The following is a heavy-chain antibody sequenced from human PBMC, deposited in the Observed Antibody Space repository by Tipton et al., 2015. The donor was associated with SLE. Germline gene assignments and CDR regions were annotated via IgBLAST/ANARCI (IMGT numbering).Heavy chain of an antibody. V-gene: IGHV3-64D*06. Sequence: SLRLSCAASGFTFSSYAMHWVRQAPGKGLEYVSGISSNGGSTYYADSVKGRFTISRDNSKNTLYLQMSSLRAEDTAVYYCARDGGTYYYDSGAFDIWGQGTMVTVSS. CDR2: ISSNGGST. D-gene: IGHD3-22*01. J-gene: IGHJ3*02. CDR3: ARDGGTYYYDSGAFDI. CDR1: GFTFSSYA.